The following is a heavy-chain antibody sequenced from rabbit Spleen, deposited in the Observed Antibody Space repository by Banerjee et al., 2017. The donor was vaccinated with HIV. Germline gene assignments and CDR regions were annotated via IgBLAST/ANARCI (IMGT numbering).Heavy chain of an antibody. Sequence: QLVESGGGLVQPGGSLKLSCKASGFDFSNYYMSWVRQAPGKGLEWIGYIDPVFGITYYASWVNGRFSISRENAQNTVFLQMTSLTAADTATYFCARDGAGGSYFALWGPGPLVTVS. V-gene: IGHV1S7*01. CDR3: ARDGAGGSYFAL. J-gene: IGHJ6*01. CDR1: GFDFSNYY. CDR2: IDPVFGIT. D-gene: IGHD8-1*01.